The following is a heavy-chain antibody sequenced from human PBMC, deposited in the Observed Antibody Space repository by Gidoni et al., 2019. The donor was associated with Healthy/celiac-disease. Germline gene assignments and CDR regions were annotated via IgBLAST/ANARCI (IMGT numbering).Heavy chain of an antibody. J-gene: IGHJ4*02. CDR2: IYHSGST. CDR1: GYSISSGYY. D-gene: IGHD5-12*01. CDR3: ASTYSGYDIPTEY. Sequence: QVQLQESGPGLVKPSETLSLTCAVSGYSISSGYYWGWIRQPPGKGLEWIGSIYHSGSTYYNPSLKSRVTISVDTSNNQFSLKLSSVTAADTAVYYCASTYSGYDIPTEYWGQGTLVTVSS. V-gene: IGHV4-38-2*01.